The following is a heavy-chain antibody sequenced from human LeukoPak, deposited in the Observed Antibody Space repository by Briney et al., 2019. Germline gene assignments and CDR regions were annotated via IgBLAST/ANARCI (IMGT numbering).Heavy chain of an antibody. CDR3: ARERGYNYGYSGYYDQ. V-gene: IGHV3-48*03. Sequence: GVSLRLSCAASGFTFINFEMNWVRQAPGKGLEGISYISTSGASTYYSDSVKGRFTGSRDNAKNSMYLRMDTLRDEDTAVYYCARERGYNYGYSGYYDQWGQGILVTVSS. CDR1: GFTFINFE. D-gene: IGHD5-18*01. CDR2: ISTSGAST. J-gene: IGHJ4*02.